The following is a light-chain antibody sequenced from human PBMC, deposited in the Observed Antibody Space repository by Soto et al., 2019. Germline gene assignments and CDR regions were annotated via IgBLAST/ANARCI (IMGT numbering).Light chain of an antibody. Sequence: EIVLTQSPGTLSLSPGERATLSCRASQSVSSNYLAWYQQKPGQAPRLLIYGASNRATGIPDRFSGSRSGTGFTLTISRLEPEDFAVYFCQQYGSSPPFTFGQGTKVEIK. CDR3: QQYGSSPPFT. V-gene: IGKV3-20*01. CDR2: GAS. CDR1: QSVSSNY. J-gene: IGKJ2*01.